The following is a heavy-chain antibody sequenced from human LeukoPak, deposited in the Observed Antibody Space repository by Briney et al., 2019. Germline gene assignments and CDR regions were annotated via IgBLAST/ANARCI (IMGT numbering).Heavy chain of an antibody. CDR1: GGSISSYY. CDR2: IYYSGST. J-gene: IGHJ3*02. CDR3: GRVGKFCGGGSCYGLFDI. Sequence: SETLSLTCTVSGGSISSYYWSWIRQPPGKGLEWIGYIYYSGSTNYNPSLKSRVTISVDTSKNQFSLKLSSVTAADTAVYYCGRVGKFCGGGSCYGLFDIGDKGKMVTV. V-gene: IGHV4-59*01. D-gene: IGHD2-15*01.